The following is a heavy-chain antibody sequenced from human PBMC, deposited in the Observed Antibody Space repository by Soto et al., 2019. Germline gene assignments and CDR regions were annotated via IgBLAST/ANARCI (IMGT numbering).Heavy chain of an antibody. Sequence: SETLSLTCAVYGGSFSGYYWSWIRQPPGKGLEWIGEINHSGSTNYNPSLKSRVTISVDTSKNQFSLKLSSVTAADTAVYYCARGRYGSGSYNYYYYMDVWGKGTTVTVSS. CDR3: ARGRYGSGSYNYYYYMDV. J-gene: IGHJ6*03. CDR2: INHSGST. D-gene: IGHD3-10*01. V-gene: IGHV4-34*01. CDR1: GGSFSGYY.